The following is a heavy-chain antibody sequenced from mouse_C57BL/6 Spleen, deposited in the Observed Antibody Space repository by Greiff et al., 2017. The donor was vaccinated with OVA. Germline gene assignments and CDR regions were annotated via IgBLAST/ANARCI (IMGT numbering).Heavy chain of an antibody. Sequence: VKLVESGPGLVAPSQSLSITCTVSGFSLTSYGVDWVRQSPGKGLEWLGVIWGVGSTNYNSALKSRLIISKDNSKSQVFLKMNSLQTDDTAMYYCASDYYYGSSPFAYWGQGTLVTVSA. J-gene: IGHJ3*01. CDR2: IWGVGST. CDR3: ASDYYYGSSPFAY. CDR1: GFSLTSYG. V-gene: IGHV2-6*01. D-gene: IGHD1-1*01.